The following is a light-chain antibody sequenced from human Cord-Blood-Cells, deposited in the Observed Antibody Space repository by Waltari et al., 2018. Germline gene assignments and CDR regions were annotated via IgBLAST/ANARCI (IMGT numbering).Light chain of an antibody. J-gene: IGKJ1*01. CDR1: PSISSY. Sequence: DIQMTQYPSSMSASVGDSVTINCRASPSISSYLNCYQQKPGKAPKLLIYAAASLQRVVPPRFCGSGSGTEFTLPNSSLQPEDFATYYCQKSYSHLSTFGQGTKVEIK. CDR3: QKSYSHLST. CDR2: AAA. V-gene: IGKV1-39*01.